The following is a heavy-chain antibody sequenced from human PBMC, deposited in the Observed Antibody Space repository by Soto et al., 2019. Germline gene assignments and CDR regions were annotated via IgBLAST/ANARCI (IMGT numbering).Heavy chain of an antibody. D-gene: IGHD3-10*01. V-gene: IGHV1-18*03. CDR3: ATSYGSGYRAFDY. Sequence: ASVKVSCKASGYTFTDYGISWVRQAPGQGLEWMGWINVYNGNTKYAQKVQGRVTMTTDTSTSTAYMELRSLRSEDMAFYYCATSYGSGYRAFDYWGQGALVTVSS. J-gene: IGHJ4*02. CDR1: GYTFTDYG. CDR2: INVYNGNT.